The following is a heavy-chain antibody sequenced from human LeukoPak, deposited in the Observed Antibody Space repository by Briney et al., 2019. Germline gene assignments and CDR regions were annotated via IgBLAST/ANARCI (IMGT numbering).Heavy chain of an antibody. CDR1: GYTFTGYY. CDR3: ARDHLLFRQPPNWFDP. V-gene: IGHV1-2*02. J-gene: IGHJ5*02. D-gene: IGHD1-14*01. CDR2: INPDSGGT. Sequence: GASVKVSCKASGYTFTGYYMHWVRQAPGQGLVWMGWINPDSGGTKYAQKFQDRVTMTSDTSISTAYMELSRLRSDDTAVYYCARDHLLFRQPPNWFDPWGQGTLVTVSS.